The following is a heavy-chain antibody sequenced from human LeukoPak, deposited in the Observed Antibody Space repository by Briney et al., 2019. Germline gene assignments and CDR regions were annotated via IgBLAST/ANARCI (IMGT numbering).Heavy chain of an antibody. D-gene: IGHD6-6*01. CDR1: GGSISSYY. V-gene: IGHV4-4*07. CDR3: ARGIAARDYYFYHIDG. J-gene: IGHJ6*03. Sequence: SETLSLTCTVSGGSISSYYWSWIRQPAGKGLEWIGRIYTSGSTNYNPSLKSRVTMSVDTSKNQFSLKLSSVTAADTAVYYCARGIAARDYYFYHIDGWGKGNTVTVSS. CDR2: IYTSGST.